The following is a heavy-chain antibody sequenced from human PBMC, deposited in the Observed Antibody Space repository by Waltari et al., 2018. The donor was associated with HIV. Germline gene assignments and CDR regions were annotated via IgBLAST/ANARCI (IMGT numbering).Heavy chain of an antibody. CDR1: GGTFSSYA. Sequence: QVQLVQSGAEVKNPGSSVKVSCKASGGTFSSYAIRWGRQGHGQGLEWMGGILPIFGTANNAQKFQGRVTITGDKSTSTAYMELSSLRSEDTAVYYCARIVGVADYYYYGMDVWGQGTTVTVAS. V-gene: IGHV1-69*06. CDR2: ILPIFGTA. D-gene: IGHD2-15*01. CDR3: ARIVGVADYYYYGMDV. J-gene: IGHJ6*02.